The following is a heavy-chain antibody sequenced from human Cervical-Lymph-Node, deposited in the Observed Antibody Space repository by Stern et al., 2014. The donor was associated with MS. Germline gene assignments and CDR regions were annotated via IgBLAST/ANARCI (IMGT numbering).Heavy chain of an antibody. J-gene: IGHJ4*02. V-gene: IGHV5-51*01. CDR1: GYSFTIYY. CDR2: IYPYDSDT. Sequence: EVQLVESGAEVKTPGESLKISCKLSGYSFTIYYIAWVRQMPGKGLEWMGVIYPYDSDTPYSPSFQGQFTISADKSITTAYLQWSSLRASDTAMYYCARHVQGFDYWGQGTLVTVSS. CDR3: ARHVQGFDY.